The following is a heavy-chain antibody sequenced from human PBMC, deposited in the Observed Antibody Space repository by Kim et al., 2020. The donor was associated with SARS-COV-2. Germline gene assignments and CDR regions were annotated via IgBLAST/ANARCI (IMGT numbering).Heavy chain of an antibody. D-gene: IGHD3-22*01. CDR1: GVSFSVSA. V-gene: IGHV3-73*01. CDR2: IRSKANRYTT. J-gene: IGHJ4*01. CDR3: IRYYYDRSGSGGY. Sequence: GGSLRLSCAGSGVSFSVSAMHWVRQAPGKGLEWVGRIRSKANRYTTAYGASVKGRFIVSRDDSENTAYLQMDSLKTEDTAVYYCIRYYYDRSGSGGYWG.